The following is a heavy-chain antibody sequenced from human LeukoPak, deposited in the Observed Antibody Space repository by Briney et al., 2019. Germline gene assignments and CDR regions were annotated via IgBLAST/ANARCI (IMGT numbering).Heavy chain of an antibody. CDR1: GFSFRTYF. CDR3: ATLRPRQQLVVDH. V-gene: IGHV3-7*01. CDR2: MNQDGNEK. D-gene: IGHD6-13*01. Sequence: GGSLRLSCAASGFSFRTYFMMWVRQAPGKGLEWVANMNQDGNEKNYADSVKGRFTISRDNAKNSLYLQMSSLRAEDTAVYYCATLRPRQQLVVDHWGQGTLVTVSS. J-gene: IGHJ4*02.